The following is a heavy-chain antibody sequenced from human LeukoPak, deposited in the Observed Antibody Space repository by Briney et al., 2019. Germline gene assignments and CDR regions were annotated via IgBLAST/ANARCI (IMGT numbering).Heavy chain of an antibody. CDR2: INHSGST. Sequence: PSETLSLTCAVYGGPFSGYYWSWIRQPPGKGLEWIGEINHSGSTNYNPSLKSRVTISVDTSKNQFSLKLSSVTAADTAVYYCAQAGDLAAAGLFDYWGQGTLVTVSS. V-gene: IGHV4-34*01. D-gene: IGHD6-13*01. CDR1: GGPFSGYY. J-gene: IGHJ4*02. CDR3: AQAGDLAAAGLFDY.